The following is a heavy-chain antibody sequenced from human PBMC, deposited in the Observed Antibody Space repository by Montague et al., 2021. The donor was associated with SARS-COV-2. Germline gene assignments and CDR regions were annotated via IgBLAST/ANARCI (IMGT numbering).Heavy chain of an antibody. CDR1: GGSISSYY. J-gene: IGHJ2*01. CDR3: ASSGFSSGGEDPHWYFDV. D-gene: IGHD6-19*01. CDR2: IYYSGST. Sequence: SETLSLTCTVSGGSISSYYWSWIRQSPGKGLEWIGYIYYSGSTKYNPSLKSRVIMSVDTSKNQFSLRLTSVTTADTAVYHCASSGFSSGGEDPHWYFDVWGRGTMVTVSS. V-gene: IGHV4-59*01.